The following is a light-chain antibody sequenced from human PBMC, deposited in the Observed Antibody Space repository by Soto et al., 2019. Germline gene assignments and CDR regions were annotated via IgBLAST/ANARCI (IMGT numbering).Light chain of an antibody. V-gene: IGKV1-39*01. CDR3: QQSHTTPYT. Sequence: DIQMTQSPSSLSASEGDRVTITCRASQSISNYLNWYQQKPWQAPKLLIYAASSLQSGVPSRFTGRGSGTDFTLSISDLQPGDFATYSCQQSHTTPYTFGQGTRLEIK. CDR1: QSISNY. J-gene: IGKJ2*01. CDR2: AAS.